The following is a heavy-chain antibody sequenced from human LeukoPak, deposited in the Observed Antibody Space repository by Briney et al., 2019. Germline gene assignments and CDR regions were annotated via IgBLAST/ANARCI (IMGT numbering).Heavy chain of an antibody. V-gene: IGHV3-23*01. D-gene: IGHD3-22*01. CDR1: GFSFTSYA. CDR2: ISTGGACT. J-gene: IGHJ4*02. Sequence: GGSLRLSCAASGFSFTSYAMSWVRQAPGKGLEWVSGISTGGACTYYADYGKGRFTSSKDNSKHTLYMKLNSLRAEDTAVYYCANARVMIPFFDYWGQGTLVTVSS. CDR3: ANARVMIPFFDY.